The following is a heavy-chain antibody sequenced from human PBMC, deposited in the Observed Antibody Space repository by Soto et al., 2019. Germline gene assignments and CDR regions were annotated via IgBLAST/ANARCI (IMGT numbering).Heavy chain of an antibody. CDR3: VKDRDSNSWPSRDV. V-gene: IGHV1-18*01. J-gene: IGHJ6*02. Sequence: QVHLVQSGAEVKKPGASVNVSCKTSGYTFTRNGISWVRQAPGQGLEWMGWISPNSGNTRYAQKLQDRVIMTTDTSTSTAYMELRSLRSDDTAVYYCVKDRDSNSWPSRDVWGPGTTVPVSS. CDR1: GYTFTRNG. D-gene: IGHD3-22*01. CDR2: ISPNSGNT.